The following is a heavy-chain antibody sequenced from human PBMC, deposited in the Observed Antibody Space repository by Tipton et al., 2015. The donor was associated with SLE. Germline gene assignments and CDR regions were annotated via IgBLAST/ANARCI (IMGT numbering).Heavy chain of an antibody. CDR1: GFTFSTYA. Sequence: SLRLSCAASGFTFSTYAMHWVRQAPGKGLEWVAVISYDGSNKYYADSVKGRFTISRDNAKNSLYLQMNSLRAEDTAVYYFAARPGDFFGSGDYFELWGQGTTVTVSS. J-gene: IGHJ3*01. D-gene: IGHD3-10*01. CDR3: AARPGDFFGSGDYFEL. V-gene: IGHV3-30*04. CDR2: ISYDGSNK.